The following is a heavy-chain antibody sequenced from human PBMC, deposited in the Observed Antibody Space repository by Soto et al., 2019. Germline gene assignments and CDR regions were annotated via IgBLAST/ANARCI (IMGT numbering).Heavy chain of an antibody. CDR1: GGTFSSYA. CDR2: IIPIFGTA. D-gene: IGHD2-15*01. J-gene: IGHJ4*02. V-gene: IGHV1-69*13. Sequence: SVKVSCKASGGTFSSYAISWVRQAPGQGLEWMGGIIPIFGTANYAQKFQGRVTITADESTSTAYMELSSLRSEDTAVYYCARHQDTKKRLFDYWGQGALVTVSS. CDR3: ARHQDTKKRLFDY.